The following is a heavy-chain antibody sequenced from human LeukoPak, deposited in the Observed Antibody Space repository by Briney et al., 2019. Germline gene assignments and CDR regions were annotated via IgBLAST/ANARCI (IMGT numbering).Heavy chain of an antibody. CDR2: MNPNTGDT. J-gene: IGHJ6*02. CDR3: AKGAIFGVTTRGYGMDV. V-gene: IGHV1-8*01. CDR1: GYAFTIFD. D-gene: IGHD3-3*01. Sequence: ASLKVSCTASGYAFTIFDINWVRQAPGQGLEWVGWMNPNTGDTVYAQNFRGRVTMTRDTSIGTAYMELNSLRSEDTAVYYCAKGAIFGVTTRGYGMDVRGQGTSVTVSS.